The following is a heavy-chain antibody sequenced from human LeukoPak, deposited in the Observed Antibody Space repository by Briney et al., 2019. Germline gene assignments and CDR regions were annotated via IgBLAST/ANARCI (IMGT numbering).Heavy chain of an antibody. Sequence: SETLSLTCAVYGGSFSGYYWSWIPHPPGKGLEWIGEINHSGSTNYNPSLKSRVTISVDTSKNQFSLKLSSVTAADTAVYYCARGPRYYGSGSYYNWFDPWGQGTLVTVSS. CDR3: ARGPRYYGSGSYYNWFDP. D-gene: IGHD3-10*01. CDR1: GGSFSGYY. V-gene: IGHV4-34*01. J-gene: IGHJ5*02. CDR2: INHSGST.